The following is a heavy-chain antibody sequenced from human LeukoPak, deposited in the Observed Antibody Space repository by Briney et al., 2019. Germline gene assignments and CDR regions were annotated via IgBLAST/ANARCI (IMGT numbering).Heavy chain of an antibody. J-gene: IGHJ2*01. CDR3: ARRSSSPYWFFDL. Sequence: GASVKVSCKASGGTVSSDDISWVRQAPGQGLEWMGGFIPIFGTPIYAQKFQGTVTITADESTSTVYMELSSLRSEDTAVYCCARRSSSPYWFFDLWGRGTLVTVSS. CDR2: FIPIFGTP. V-gene: IGHV1-69*13. D-gene: IGHD6-13*01. CDR1: GGTVSSDD.